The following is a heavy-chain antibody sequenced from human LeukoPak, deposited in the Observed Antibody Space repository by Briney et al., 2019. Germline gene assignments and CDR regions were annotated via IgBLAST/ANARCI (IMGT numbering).Heavy chain of an antibody. J-gene: IGHJ4*02. CDR3: ARIPDVSDWPFDY. D-gene: IGHD6-19*01. CDR1: DGSNNSDF. CDR2: IRYSGRT. Sequence: SETLSLTCTASDGSNNSDFWTWIRQPPGKGLEWIGYIRYSGRTSYNPSLKSRVTISIDTSKNLFSLKLRSVTTADTAIYYCARIPDVSDWPFDYWGQGTLVTVSS. V-gene: IGHV4-59*01.